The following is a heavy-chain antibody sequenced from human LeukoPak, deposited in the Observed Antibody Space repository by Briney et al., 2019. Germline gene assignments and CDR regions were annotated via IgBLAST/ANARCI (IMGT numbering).Heavy chain of an antibody. CDR1: GFTFSDYY. CDR3: ARAAGWLDP. Sequence: GGSLRLSCAASGFTFSDYYMSWIRQAPGKGLEWISYISYNGRTIHYADSVKGRFIISRDNTKKSLYLQMSSLRVEDTAVYYCARAAGWLDPWGRGTLVTVPS. J-gene: IGHJ5*01. CDR2: ISYNGRTI. D-gene: IGHD6-13*01. V-gene: IGHV3-11*01.